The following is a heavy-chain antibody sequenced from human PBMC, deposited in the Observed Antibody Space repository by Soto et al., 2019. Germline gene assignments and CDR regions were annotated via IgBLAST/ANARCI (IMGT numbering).Heavy chain of an antibody. J-gene: IGHJ4*02. CDR2: IWYDGSNK. CDR1: GFTFSSYG. V-gene: IGHV3-33*01. D-gene: IGHD6-19*01. Sequence: QVQLVESGGGVVQPGRSLGLSCAASGFTFSSYGMHWVRQAPGKGLEWVAVIWYDGSNKYYADSVKGRFTISRDNSKNTLYLQMNSLRAEDTAVYYCARDNGQWLVLDYWGQGTLVTVSS. CDR3: ARDNGQWLVLDY.